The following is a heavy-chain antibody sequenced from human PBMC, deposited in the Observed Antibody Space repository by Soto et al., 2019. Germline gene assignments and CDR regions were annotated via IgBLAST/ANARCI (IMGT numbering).Heavy chain of an antibody. D-gene: IGHD3-3*01. V-gene: IGHV3-33*01. CDR3: ARDYNFWASFGYYYGMDV. J-gene: IGHJ6*02. CDR1: GFTFSSYG. CDR2: IWYDGSNK. Sequence: PGGSLRLSCAASGFTFSSYGMHWVRQAPGKGLEWVAVIWYDGSNKHYADSVKGRFTISRDNSKNTLYLQMNSLRAEDTAVYYCARDYNFWASFGYYYGMDVWGQGTTVTVSS.